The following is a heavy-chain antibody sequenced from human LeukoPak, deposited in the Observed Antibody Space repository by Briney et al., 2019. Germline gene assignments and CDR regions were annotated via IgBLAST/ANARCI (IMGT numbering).Heavy chain of an antibody. CDR1: GFSLSGYW. CDR3: ARGGYSFDY. Sequence: GGSLRLSCVGSGFSLSGYWMGWVRQAPGKGLEWVARLHADGSEKYYVGPVKGRFTISGDNAKNSLYLQMNSLRVDDTAVYYCARGGYSFDYLGQGTLVTVSS. D-gene: IGHD5-12*01. V-gene: IGHV3-7*01. CDR2: LHADGSEK. J-gene: IGHJ4*02.